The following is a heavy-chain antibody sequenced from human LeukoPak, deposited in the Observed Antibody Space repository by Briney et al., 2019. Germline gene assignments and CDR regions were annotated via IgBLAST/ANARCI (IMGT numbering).Heavy chain of an antibody. V-gene: IGHV4-61*02. D-gene: IGHD6-19*01. Sequence: SETLSLTCTVSGGSISSGSYYWSWIRQPAGKGLEWIGRIYTSGSTNYNPSLKSRVTISVDTSKNQFSLKLSSVTAADTAVYYCAREGPLTAVAGTSYFDYWGQGTLVTVSS. J-gene: IGHJ4*02. CDR1: GGSISSGSYY. CDR3: AREGPLTAVAGTSYFDY. CDR2: IYTSGST.